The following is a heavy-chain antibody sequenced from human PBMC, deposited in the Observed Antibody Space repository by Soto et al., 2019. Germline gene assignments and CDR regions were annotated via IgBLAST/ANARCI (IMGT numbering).Heavy chain of an antibody. V-gene: IGHV4-30-2*01. D-gene: IGHD2-8*02. Sequence: SETLSLTCAVAGGSISSGGYSWSWIRQPPGKGLEWIGYTYHSGSTNYNPSLKSRVTISVDTSKNQFSLKLTSVTAADTAVYYCARDKITGLFDYWGQGTLVTVSS. CDR2: TYHSGST. CDR1: GGSISSGGYS. J-gene: IGHJ4*02. CDR3: ARDKITGLFDY.